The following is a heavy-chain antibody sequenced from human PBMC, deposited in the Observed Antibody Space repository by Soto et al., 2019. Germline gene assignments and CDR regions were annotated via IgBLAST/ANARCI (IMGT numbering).Heavy chain of an antibody. J-gene: IGHJ6*02. CDR1: GFTFSSYG. Sequence: GGSLRLSCAASGFTFSSYGMHWVRQAPGKGLEWVAVISYDGSNKYYADSVKGRFTISRDNSKNTLYLQMNSLRAEDTAVYYCAKDLEYYDSSGYYYGMDVWGQGTTVTVS. V-gene: IGHV3-30*18. D-gene: IGHD3-22*01. CDR3: AKDLEYYDSSGYYYGMDV. CDR2: ISYDGSNK.